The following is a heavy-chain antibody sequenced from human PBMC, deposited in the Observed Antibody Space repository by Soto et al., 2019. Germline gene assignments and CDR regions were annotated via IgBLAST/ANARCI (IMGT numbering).Heavy chain of an antibody. V-gene: IGHV3-53*01. CDR1: GFTVSSNY. D-gene: IGHD3-10*01. Sequence: EVQLVESGGGLIQPGGSLRLSCAASGFTVSSNYMSWVRQAPGKGLEWVSVIYSGGSTYYADSVKGRFTISRDNSKNTLYLQMNSLRAEDTAVYYCARGREGWFGEPHPLDYWGQGTLVTVSS. J-gene: IGHJ4*02. CDR2: IYSGGST. CDR3: ARGREGWFGEPHPLDY.